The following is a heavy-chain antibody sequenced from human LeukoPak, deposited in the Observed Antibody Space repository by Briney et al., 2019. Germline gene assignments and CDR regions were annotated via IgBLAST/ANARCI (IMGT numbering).Heavy chain of an antibody. D-gene: IGHD2-15*01. CDR1: GYTFTSYA. CDR3: ARVPAGCSGGSCYWTFDP. V-gene: IGHV1-3*01. J-gene: IGHJ5*02. Sequence: ASVKVSCKASGYTFTSYAMHWVRQAPGQRLEWMGWINAGNGNTRYSQKFQGRVTITRDTSASTAYMELSSLRSEDTAVYYCARVPAGCSGGSCYWTFDPWGQGTLVTVSS. CDR2: INAGNGNT.